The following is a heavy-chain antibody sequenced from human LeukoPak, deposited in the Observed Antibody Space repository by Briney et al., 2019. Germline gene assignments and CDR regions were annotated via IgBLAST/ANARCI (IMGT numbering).Heavy chain of an antibody. CDR2: IYAGGNT. Sequence: GGSLRLSCVGSGFTVSDNYTSWVRQAPGKGLEWVSFIYAGGNTYYADSVKGRFIIFRDNSRNTVYLQMNNLRAEDTAVYYCARRGYYFDYWGQGTLVTVSS. V-gene: IGHV3-66*02. CDR1: GFTVSDNY. J-gene: IGHJ4*02. CDR3: ARRGYYFDY.